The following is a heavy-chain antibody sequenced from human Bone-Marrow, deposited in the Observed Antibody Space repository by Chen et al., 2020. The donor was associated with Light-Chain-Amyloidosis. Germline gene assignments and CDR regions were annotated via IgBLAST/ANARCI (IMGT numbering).Heavy chain of an antibody. D-gene: IGHD5-12*01. Sequence: EVQLEQSGPEVKKPGESLKISCKGSGYTFPNYWIGWVRQMPGKGLEWMGVIYPDDSDARYSPSFEGQVTISADKSITPASLQWRSLKASDTAMYYCARRRDGYNFDYWGQGTLVTVSS. CDR3: ARRRDGYNFDY. CDR2: IYPDDSDA. V-gene: IGHV5-51*01. CDR1: GYTFPNYW. J-gene: IGHJ4*02.